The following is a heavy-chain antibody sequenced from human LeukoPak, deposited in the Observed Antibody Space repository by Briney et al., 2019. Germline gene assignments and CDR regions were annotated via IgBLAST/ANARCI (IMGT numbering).Heavy chain of an antibody. CDR1: GFTFGSYA. V-gene: IGHV3-64*01. CDR3: ARAGRNDASLGMDV. Sequence: GGSLRLSCVASGFTFGSYAMHWVRQAPGKGLEYVSGISSNGGSTYYANSVKDRFNISRDNSKNTLYLQMGSLRAEDTAVYHCARAGRNDASLGMDVWGQGTTVTVSS. D-gene: IGHD1-1*01. J-gene: IGHJ6*02. CDR2: ISSNGGST.